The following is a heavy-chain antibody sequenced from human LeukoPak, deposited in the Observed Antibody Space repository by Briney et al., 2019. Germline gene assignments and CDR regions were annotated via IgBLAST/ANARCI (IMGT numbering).Heavy chain of an antibody. CDR2: ISTSGSYI. V-gene: IGHV3-21*01. Sequence: GGSLRLSCAASGFTFSSSSMNWVRQAPGKGLEWVSYISTSGSYIYYADSVKGRFTISRDNAKNSLYLQMNSLRAEDTAVYYCARDYYDSSGYPDYWGQGTLVTVSS. CDR1: GFTFSSSS. J-gene: IGHJ4*02. D-gene: IGHD3-22*01. CDR3: ARDYYDSSGYPDY.